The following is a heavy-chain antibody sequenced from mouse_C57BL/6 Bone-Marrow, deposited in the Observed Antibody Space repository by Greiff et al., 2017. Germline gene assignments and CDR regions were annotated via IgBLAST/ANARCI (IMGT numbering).Heavy chain of an antibody. J-gene: IGHJ4*01. CDR2: IDPSDSYT. CDR1: GYTFTSYW. V-gene: IGHV1-50*01. CDR3: ARSAIYYYGSSYQSAMDY. D-gene: IGHD1-1*01. Sequence: QVQLQQPGAELVQPGASVKLSCKASGYTFTSYWMQWVKQRPGQGLEWIGEIDPSDSYTNYNQKFKGKATLTVDTSSSTSYMQLSSLTSEDSAVYYCARSAIYYYGSSYQSAMDYWGQGTSVTVSS.